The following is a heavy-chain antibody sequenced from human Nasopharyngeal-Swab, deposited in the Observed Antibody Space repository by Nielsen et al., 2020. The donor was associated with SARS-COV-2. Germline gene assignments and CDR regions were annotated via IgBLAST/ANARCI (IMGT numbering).Heavy chain of an antibody. CDR2: MSPNSGNT. V-gene: IGHV1-8*01. CDR3: ARGGSSLGANLEDP. J-gene: IGHJ5*02. D-gene: IGHD3-10*01. Sequence: ASVQVSCKASGYTFINHDINWVRQSTGQGREWMGWMSPNSGNTGYAQKFQGRVTMTRNTSTSTAYLELSSLRSEDTAVYYCARGGSSLGANLEDPWGQGTLVIVSS. CDR1: GYTFINHD.